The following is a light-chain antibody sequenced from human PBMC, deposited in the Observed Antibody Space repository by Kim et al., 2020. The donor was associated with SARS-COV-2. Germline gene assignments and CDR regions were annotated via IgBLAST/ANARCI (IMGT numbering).Light chain of an antibody. CDR1: QSVGDDD. CDR2: AAN. CDR3: QQYNESPRT. Sequence: APGDRATLSCRASQSVGDDDLAWYQQKPGQAPRLLIYAANIRATGIPDRFRGSGSGADFTLTISGLEPEDFAVYFCQQYNESPRTFGPGTKVDIK. V-gene: IGKV3-20*01. J-gene: IGKJ3*01.